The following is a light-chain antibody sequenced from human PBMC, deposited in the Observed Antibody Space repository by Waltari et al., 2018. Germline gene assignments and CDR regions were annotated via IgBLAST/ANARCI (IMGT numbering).Light chain of an antibody. CDR3: QQSKSVPYT. CDR1: QNITPS. CDR2: TMT. Sequence: DIQMTQSPSSLSASVGDRVTITCRASQNITPSLNWFQQKPGRVPRLLIYTMTNLRGGVPSMFSGGGSGTEFTLYIANVQPDDFATYYCQQSKSVPYTFAQGTKLEI. J-gene: IGKJ2*01. V-gene: IGKV1-39*01.